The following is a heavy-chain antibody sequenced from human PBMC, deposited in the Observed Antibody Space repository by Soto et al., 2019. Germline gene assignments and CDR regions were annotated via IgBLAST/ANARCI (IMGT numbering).Heavy chain of an antibody. Sequence: EVQLVETGGDLIQPGGSLRLSCAASGFTVSDNYMSWVRQAPGKGLEGVSVIYSGGSGGNTYYADSVKGRFTISRDNSKNTLYLQMNSLRAEDKAVYYCAREFSMAYCAFDIWGQGTMVTVSS. CDR3: AREFSMAYCAFDI. CDR2: IYSGGSGGNT. D-gene: IGHD2-8*01. CDR1: GFTVSDNY. J-gene: IGHJ3*02. V-gene: IGHV3-53*02.